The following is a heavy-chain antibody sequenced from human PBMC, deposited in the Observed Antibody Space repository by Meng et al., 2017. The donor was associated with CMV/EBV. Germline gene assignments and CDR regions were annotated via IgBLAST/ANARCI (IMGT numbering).Heavy chain of an antibody. CDR2: IYYSGST. V-gene: IGHV4-39*07. Sequence: SETLSLTCTVSGGSISSSSYYWGWIRQPPGKGLEWIGSIYYSGSTYYNPPLKSRVTISVDTSKNQFSLKLSSVTAADTAVYYCARNPVKAHLGWELTNFDYWGQGTLVTVSS. D-gene: IGHD1-26*01. CDR3: ARNPVKAHLGWELTNFDY. CDR1: GGSISSSSYY. J-gene: IGHJ4*02.